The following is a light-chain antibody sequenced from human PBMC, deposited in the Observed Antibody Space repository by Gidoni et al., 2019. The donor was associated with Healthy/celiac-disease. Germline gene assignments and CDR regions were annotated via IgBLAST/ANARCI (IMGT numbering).Light chain of an antibody. CDR1: QSLLHSNGYNY. CDR3: MQALQTPRT. CDR2: LGS. Sequence: DMVMTQSQLPLPVTPGEPASISCRSSQSLLHSNGYNYLDWYLQKPGQSPQLLIYLGSNRASGVPDRFSGSGSGTDFTLKISRVEAEDVGVYYCMQALQTPRTFGQGTKVEIK. V-gene: IGKV2-28*01. J-gene: IGKJ1*01.